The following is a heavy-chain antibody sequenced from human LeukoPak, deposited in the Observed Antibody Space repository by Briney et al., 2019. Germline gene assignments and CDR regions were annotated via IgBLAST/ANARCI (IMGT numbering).Heavy chain of an antibody. CDR3: GEGRKGAWFPNY. V-gene: IGHV3-7*05. D-gene: IGHD3-10*01. CDR1: GFTFGAYW. CDR2: LNQDGSEK. Sequence: GWSLRLSCAASGFTFGAYWMTWVRQAPAKGLAWVANLNQDGSEKYYVDSVKGGLTISRDNAKNSLYLQMNGLRAEDTAVYYCGEGRKGAWFPNYWGQGALVTVSS. J-gene: IGHJ4*02.